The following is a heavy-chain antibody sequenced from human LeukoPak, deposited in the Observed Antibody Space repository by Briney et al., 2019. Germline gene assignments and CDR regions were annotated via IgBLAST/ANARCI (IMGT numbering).Heavy chain of an antibody. CDR2: IDSDGNT. D-gene: IGHD3-16*02. V-gene: IGHV3-53*01. CDR3: ARDYQGLHY. CDR1: GFTVNNNY. Sequence: GGSLRLSCAASGFTVNNNYMTWVRQAPGKGLDWVSVIDSDGNTYYADSVMGRFTISRDNAKNTLYLKMNSLRAEDTAVYFCARDYQGLHYWGQGTLVTVSS. J-gene: IGHJ4*02.